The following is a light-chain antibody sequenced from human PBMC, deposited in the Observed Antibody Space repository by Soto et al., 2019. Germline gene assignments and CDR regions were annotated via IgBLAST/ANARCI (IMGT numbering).Light chain of an antibody. V-gene: IGLV2-14*01. J-gene: IGLJ1*01. CDR3: SSYTSSNTLYV. CDR2: EVG. CDR1: SSDVGGYNY. Sequence: QSALTQPASVSGSPGQSITISCTGTSSDVGGYNYVSWYQQYPGKAPKLMIYEVGNRPSGVSNRFSSSKSGNTASLTISGLQAEDEADYYCSSYTSSNTLYVFGTGTKVTVL.